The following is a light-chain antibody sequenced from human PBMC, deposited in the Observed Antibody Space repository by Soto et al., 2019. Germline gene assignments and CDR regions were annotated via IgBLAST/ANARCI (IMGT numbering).Light chain of an antibody. Sequence: EIVMTQSPDTLSVSPGERATLSCRASQSVSSNLAWYQQKPGQAPRLLIYGASTRATGIPARFSGSGSGTEFTLTISSLQSEDFAVYFCQQYNIWPQTFGQGTKVDIK. V-gene: IGKV3-15*01. CDR1: QSVSSN. CDR2: GAS. CDR3: QQYNIWPQT. J-gene: IGKJ1*01.